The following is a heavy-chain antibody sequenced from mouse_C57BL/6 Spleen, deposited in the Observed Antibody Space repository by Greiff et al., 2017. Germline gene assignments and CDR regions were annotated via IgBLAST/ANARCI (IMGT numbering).Heavy chain of an antibody. CDR2: IDPSDSYT. CDR3: ARGGTTVVEGVYFDY. D-gene: IGHD1-1*01. V-gene: IGHV1-69*01. CDR1: GYTFTSYW. J-gene: IGHJ2*01. Sequence: QVQLQQSGAELVMPGASVKLSCKASGYTFTSYWMHWVKQRPGQGLEWIGEIDPSDSYTNYNQKFKGKSTLTVDKSSSTAYMQLSSLTSEDSAVYYCARGGTTVVEGVYFDYWGQGTTLTVSS.